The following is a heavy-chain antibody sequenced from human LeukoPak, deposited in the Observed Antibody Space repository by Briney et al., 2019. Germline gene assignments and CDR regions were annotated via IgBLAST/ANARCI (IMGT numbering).Heavy chain of an antibody. Sequence: GESLRPSCALYGPTSSSCGTKWVRPPPEKGREWVSSTGPTGTERYYTDSVRGRYTISRDNAKDSRYLQMDSLRDEDTAVYYCATETIGRHYDYWGQGTLLTVSS. J-gene: IGHJ4*02. CDR1: GPTSSSCG. CDR2: TGPTGTER. CDR3: ATETIGRHYDY. V-gene: IGHV3-21*01. D-gene: IGHD1-14*01.